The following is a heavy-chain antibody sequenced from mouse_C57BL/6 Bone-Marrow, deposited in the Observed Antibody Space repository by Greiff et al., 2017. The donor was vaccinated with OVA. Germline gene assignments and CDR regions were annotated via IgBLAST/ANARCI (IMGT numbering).Heavy chain of an antibody. CDR2: ISDGGSYT. J-gene: IGHJ4*01. Sequence: EVKVVESGGGLVKPGGSLKLSCAASGFTFSSYAMSWVRQTPEKRLEWVATISDGGSYTYYPDNVKGRFTISRDNAKNNLYLQMIHLKSEDTAMYYCARDTMVTAYYAMDCWGQGTSVTVSS. CDR1: GFTFSSYA. D-gene: IGHD2-1*01. CDR3: ARDTMVTAYYAMDC. V-gene: IGHV5-4*01.